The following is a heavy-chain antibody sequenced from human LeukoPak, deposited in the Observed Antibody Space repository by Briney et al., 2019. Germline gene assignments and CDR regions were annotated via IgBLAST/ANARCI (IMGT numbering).Heavy chain of an antibody. CDR3: ARGGGSGSYYYDY. D-gene: IGHD3-10*01. J-gene: IGHJ4*02. V-gene: IGHV4-39*07. CDR2: IYYSGST. Sequence: SETLSLTCTVSGGSISSSSYYWGWIRQPPGKGLEWIGSIYYSGSTYYNPSLKSRVTTSVDTSKNQFSLKLSSVTAADTAVYYCARGGGSGSYYYDYWGQGTLVTVSS. CDR1: GGSISSSSYY.